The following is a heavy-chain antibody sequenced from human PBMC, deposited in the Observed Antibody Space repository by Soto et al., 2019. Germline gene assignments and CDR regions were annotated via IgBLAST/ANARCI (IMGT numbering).Heavy chain of an antibody. Sequence: EVQLVESGGGLVQPGGSLRLSCAASGFSVSNNYMSWVRQAPGKGLECVSLIYSGGSTYYADSVKGRFTISRHNFNTTLYLQMNSLRSDDTAVYYCATRSVTAPRWGQGTLVTVSS. CDR3: ATRSVTAPR. CDR1: GFSVSNNY. V-gene: IGHV3-53*04. D-gene: IGHD4-17*01. J-gene: IGHJ4*02. CDR2: IYSGGST.